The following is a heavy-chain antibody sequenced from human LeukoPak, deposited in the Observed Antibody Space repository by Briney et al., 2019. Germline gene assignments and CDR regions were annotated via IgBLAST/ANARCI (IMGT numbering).Heavy chain of an antibody. CDR1: GGSVSSSDYC. D-gene: IGHD3-22*01. V-gene: IGHV4-39*01. CDR3: ASKRSGYYSGFFDY. CDR2: IYYSGST. J-gene: IGHJ4*02. Sequence: SETLSLTCTVTGGSVSSSDYCWGWIRQPPGRGLEWIGSIYYSGSTYYSPSLKSRVTISVDTSKNQFSLKLSSLTAADTAVYYCASKRSGYYSGFFDYWGQGTLVTVSS.